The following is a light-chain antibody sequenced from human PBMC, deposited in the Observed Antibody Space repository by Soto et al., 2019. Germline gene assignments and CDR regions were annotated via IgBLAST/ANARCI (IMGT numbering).Light chain of an antibody. CDR2: DVS. CDR1: SSDVGGYNY. Sequence: QSVLTQPASVSGSPGQSITISCTGTSSDVGGYNYVSRYQQHPGKAPKLMIYDVSNRPSGVSNRFSGSKSGNTASLTISGLQAEDEADYYCSSYTSSSTIVFGTGTKVTVL. CDR3: SSYTSSSTIV. V-gene: IGLV2-14*01. J-gene: IGLJ1*01.